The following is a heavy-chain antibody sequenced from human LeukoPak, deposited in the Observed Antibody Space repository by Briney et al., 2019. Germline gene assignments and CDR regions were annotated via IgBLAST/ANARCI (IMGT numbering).Heavy chain of an antibody. CDR3: AREAGYCSSTSCPRWFDP. V-gene: IGHV4-59*01. D-gene: IGHD2-2*01. CDR1: GGSISSYY. Sequence: SETLSLTCTVSGGSISSYYWSWTRQPPGKGLEWIGYIYYSGSTNYNPSLKSRVTISVDTSKNQFSLKLSSVTAADTAVYYCAREAGYCSSTSCPRWFDPWGQGTLVTVSS. J-gene: IGHJ5*02. CDR2: IYYSGST.